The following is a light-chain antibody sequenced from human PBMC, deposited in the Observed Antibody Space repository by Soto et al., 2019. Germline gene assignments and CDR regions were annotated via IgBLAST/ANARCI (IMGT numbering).Light chain of an antibody. V-gene: IGKV3-20*01. J-gene: IGKJ5*01. CDR1: QSVTGNY. CDR2: GAS. CDR3: QQYTGPPTT. Sequence: EIVLTPSPCTLSLTPGERATLSCSVSQSVTGNYLAWYQKKLGQAPRLLIYGASTRAAGIPDRFSGSGSGTDFTLTITRLEPEDSAVYFCQQYTGPPTTFGQGTRLEIK.